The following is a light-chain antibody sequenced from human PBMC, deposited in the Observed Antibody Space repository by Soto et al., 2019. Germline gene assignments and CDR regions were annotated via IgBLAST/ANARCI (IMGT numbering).Light chain of an antibody. CDR3: QSYDIRLSGWV. CDR1: SSNIGAGYD. J-gene: IGLJ3*02. V-gene: IGLV1-40*01. Sequence: QSVLTQPPSVSGAPGQRVTISCTGSSSNIGAGYDVHWYQELPGTAPKLLIYGNTNRHSGVPDRFTGSKSGTSASLAITGLQAEDEADYYCQSYDIRLSGWVFGGGTQLTVL. CDR2: GNT.